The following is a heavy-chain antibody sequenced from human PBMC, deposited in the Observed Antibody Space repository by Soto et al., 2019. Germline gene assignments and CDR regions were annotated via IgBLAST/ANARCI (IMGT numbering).Heavy chain of an antibody. CDR3: VRYSGYEGLRFDP. D-gene: IGHD5-12*01. J-gene: IGHJ5*02. CDR2: IYYSGST. CDR1: GGSISSGDYY. V-gene: IGHV4-30-4*01. Sequence: QVQLQESGPGLVKPSQTLSLTCTVSGGSISSGDYYWSWIRQPPGKGLEWIGYIYYSGSTYYNPALKRRVPISXDXAKNQFSLKLSSVTAADTDVYYCVRYSGYEGLRFDPWGQGTLVTVSS.